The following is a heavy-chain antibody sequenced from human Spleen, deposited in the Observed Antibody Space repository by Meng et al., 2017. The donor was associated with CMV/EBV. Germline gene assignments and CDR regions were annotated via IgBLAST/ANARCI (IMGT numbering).Heavy chain of an antibody. Sequence: SETLSLTFTVSGGAISSSSYYWGWIRQPPGKGLEWIGSLYYSGSTYYNPSLKSLIPISVDTSKNQFSLKLSSVTAEDTAVYYCARDQNSFDFWSGYGFDVWGQGTTVTVS. J-gene: IGHJ6*02. CDR1: GGAISSSSYY. D-gene: IGHD3-3*01. CDR3: ARDQNSFDFWSGYGFDV. V-gene: IGHV4-39*07. CDR2: LYYSGST.